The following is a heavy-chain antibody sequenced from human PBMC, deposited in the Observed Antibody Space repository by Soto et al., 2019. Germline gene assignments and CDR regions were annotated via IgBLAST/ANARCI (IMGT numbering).Heavy chain of an antibody. D-gene: IGHD3-9*01. J-gene: IGHJ4*02. CDR3: AKGDWADY. CDR1: GFTFSSYS. Sequence: PGGSLRLSCAASGFTFSSYSMNWVRQAPGKGLEWVSAISGSDGSTYHAESVKGRFTVSRDNSKNTLHLQMNSLRADDTAIYYCAKGDWADYWGPGALVTVSS. V-gene: IGHV3-23*01. CDR2: ISGSDGST.